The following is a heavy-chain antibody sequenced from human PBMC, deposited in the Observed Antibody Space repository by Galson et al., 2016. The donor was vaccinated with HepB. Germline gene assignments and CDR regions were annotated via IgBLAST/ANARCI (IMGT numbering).Heavy chain of an antibody. CDR2: IGTKGGT. J-gene: IGHJ6*02. V-gene: IGHV3-13*01. D-gene: IGHD3-10*01. CDR1: GLTFSTYD. Sequence: SLRLSCAASGLTFSTYDMHWVRQAKGKGLEWVSGIGTKGGTYYLDSAKGRFTISREDAKNSLHLQMNSLTAGDTAVYYCARSGTYTNRIGMDVWGQGTTVTVSS. CDR3: ARSGTYTNRIGMDV.